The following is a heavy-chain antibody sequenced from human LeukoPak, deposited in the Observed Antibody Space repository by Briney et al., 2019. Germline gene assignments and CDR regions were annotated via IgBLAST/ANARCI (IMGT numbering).Heavy chain of an antibody. CDR3: ARGNRGFDY. CDR2: ISSSSSTI. CDR1: GFTFSSYS. V-gene: IGHV3-48*01. Sequence: NPGGSLRLSCAASGFTFSSYSMNWVRQAPGKVLEWVSYISSSSSTIYYADSVKGRFAISRDNAKNSLYLQMNSLRAEDTAVYYCARGNRGFDYWGQGTLVTVSS. J-gene: IGHJ4*02. D-gene: IGHD1-14*01.